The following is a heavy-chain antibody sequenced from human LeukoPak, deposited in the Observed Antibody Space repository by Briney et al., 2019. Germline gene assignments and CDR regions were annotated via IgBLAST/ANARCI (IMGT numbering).Heavy chain of an antibody. D-gene: IGHD3-3*01. Sequence: GTSVKVSCKASGFTFTSSAVQWVRQARGQRLEWIGWIVVGSGNTNYAQKFQERVTITRDMSTSTAYMELSSLRSEDTAVYYCAVGRRRIFLHYFDYWGQGTLVTVSS. CDR2: IVVGSGNT. CDR3: AVGRRRIFLHYFDY. V-gene: IGHV1-58*01. CDR1: GFTFTSSA. J-gene: IGHJ4*02.